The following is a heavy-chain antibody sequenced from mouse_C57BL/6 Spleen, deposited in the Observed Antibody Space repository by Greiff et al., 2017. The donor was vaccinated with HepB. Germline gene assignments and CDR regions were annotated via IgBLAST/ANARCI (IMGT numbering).Heavy chain of an antibody. V-gene: IGHV7-3*01. CDR1: GFTFTDYY. J-gene: IGHJ1*03. D-gene: IGHD1-1*01. Sequence: EVQVVESGGGLVQPGGSLSLSCAASGFTFTDYYMSWVRQPPGKALEWLGFIRNKANGYTTEYSASVKGRFTISSDNSQSILYLQMNALRAEDSATYYCARHYGSSYWYFDVWGTGTTVTVSS. CDR2: IRNKANGYTT. CDR3: ARHYGSSYWYFDV.